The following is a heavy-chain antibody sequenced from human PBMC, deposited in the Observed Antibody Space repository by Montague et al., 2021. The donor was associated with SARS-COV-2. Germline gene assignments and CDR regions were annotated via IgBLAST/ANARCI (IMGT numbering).Heavy chain of an antibody. D-gene: IGHD6-19*01. CDR2: TYYRSKWYS. Sequence: CAISGNSASSNSVAWSWIGQSPSRGLEWLGRTYYRSKWYSDYAPSVRGRLTVNPDASKNEFSLELNYVTPEDTAVYYCVRYSGWFYFDFWGQGTLVTVSS. J-gene: IGHJ4*02. CDR3: VRYSGWFYFDF. V-gene: IGHV6-1*01. CDR1: GNSASSNSVA.